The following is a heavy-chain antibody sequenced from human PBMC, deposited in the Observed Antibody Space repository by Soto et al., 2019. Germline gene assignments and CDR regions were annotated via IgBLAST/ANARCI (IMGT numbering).Heavy chain of an antibody. J-gene: IGHJ6*02. V-gene: IGHV3-11*05. Sequence: QVQFVESGGGLVKPGGSLRLSCAASGFIFSDYYMTWIRQSPGKGLEWISYISNSGITNYADSVKGRFTISRDNAKNSLYLQMDSLRAEDTAVYYCARENYYKMDVWGQGTTVTVSS. CDR1: GFIFSDYY. CDR3: ARENYYKMDV. CDR2: ISNSGIT.